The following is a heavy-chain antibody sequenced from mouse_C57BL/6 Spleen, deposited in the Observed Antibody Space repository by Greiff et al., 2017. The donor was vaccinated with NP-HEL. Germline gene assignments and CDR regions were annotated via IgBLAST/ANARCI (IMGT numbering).Heavy chain of an antibody. J-gene: IGHJ4*01. CDR1: GFSLTSYG. CDR2: IWRGGST. CDR3: AKKGNRYYAMDY. Sequence: QVQLKESGPGLVQPSQSLSISCTVSGFSLTSYGVHWVRQSPGKGLEWLGVIWRGGSTDYNAAFMSRLSITKDNSKSQVFFKMNRLQADDTAIYYCAKKGNRYYAMDYWGQGTSVTVSS. V-gene: IGHV2-5*01.